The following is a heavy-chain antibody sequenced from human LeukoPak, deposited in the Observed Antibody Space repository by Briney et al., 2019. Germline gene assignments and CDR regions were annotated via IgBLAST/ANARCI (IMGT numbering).Heavy chain of an antibody. Sequence: GGSLRLSCAASGFTFSAYSMHWVREAPGKGLEGVAVISYSGNNKFYAGSVKGRFTISRDNAKNSLYLQMNSLSAEDTALYYCAKGDSSGYYYEWFDYWGQGTLVTVSS. D-gene: IGHD3-22*01. V-gene: IGHV3-30-3*01. J-gene: IGHJ4*02. CDR3: AKGDSSGYYYEWFDY. CDR2: ISYSGNNK. CDR1: GFTFSAYS.